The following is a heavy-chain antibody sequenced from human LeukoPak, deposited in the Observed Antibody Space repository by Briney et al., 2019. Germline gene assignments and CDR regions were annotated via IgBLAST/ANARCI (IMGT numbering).Heavy chain of an antibody. Sequence: GGSLRLSCSASGFTFSSYEMNWVRQAQGKGLEWDSYISSSGNTIHYADSVKGRFTISRDNAKNSLFLQMNSLRAEDTAVYYCARDLEHRSGYTLDYWGQGTLVTVSS. D-gene: IGHD3-3*01. V-gene: IGHV3-48*03. CDR1: GFTFSSYE. CDR3: ARDLEHRSGYTLDY. J-gene: IGHJ4*02. CDR2: ISSSGNTI.